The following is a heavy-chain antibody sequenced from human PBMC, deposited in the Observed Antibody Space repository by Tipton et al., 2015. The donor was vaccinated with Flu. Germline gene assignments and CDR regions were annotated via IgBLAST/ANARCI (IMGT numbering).Heavy chain of an antibody. V-gene: IGHV3-23*01. CDR1: GFTFSSYA. CDR3: VRNRVRGFMIPDYFEC. CDR2: ISGSGGTT. J-gene: IGHJ4*02. Sequence: SLRLSCEVSGFTFSSYAMRWVLQAPGTGLEWVSGISGSGGTTYYADSVKGRFTISSDKPKKTLYLQMDSLRAGETAVYYCVRNRVRGFMIPDYFECWGQGTLATVST. D-gene: IGHD3-10*01.